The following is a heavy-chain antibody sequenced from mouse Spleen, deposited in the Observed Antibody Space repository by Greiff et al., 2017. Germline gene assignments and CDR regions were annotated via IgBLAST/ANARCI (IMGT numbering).Heavy chain of an antibody. Sequence: EVMLVESGGGLVKPGGSLKLSCAASGFTFSDYGMHWVRQAPEKGLEWVAYISSGSSTIYYADTVKGRFTISRDNAKNTLFLQMTRLRSEDTARYYCARRDSSGFDDWGQGTTLTVSS. CDR1: GFTFSDYG. D-gene: IGHD3-2*02. J-gene: IGHJ2*01. V-gene: IGHV5-17*01. CDR3: ARRDSSGFDD. CDR2: ISSGSSTI.